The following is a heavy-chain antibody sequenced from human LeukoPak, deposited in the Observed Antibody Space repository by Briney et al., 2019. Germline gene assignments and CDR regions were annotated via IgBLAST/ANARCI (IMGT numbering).Heavy chain of an antibody. V-gene: IGHV1-2*06. CDR1: GYTFTGYY. J-gene: IGHJ3*02. CDR2: INPNSGVT. Sequence: ASVKVSCKASGYTFTGYYMHWVRQAPGQGLEWMGRINPNSGVTNYAQRFQGRVTMTRDTSISTAYMELSRLRSDDTAVYYCAREEVPAFYAFDIRGQGTMVTVSS. D-gene: IGHD2-2*01. CDR3: AREEVPAFYAFDI.